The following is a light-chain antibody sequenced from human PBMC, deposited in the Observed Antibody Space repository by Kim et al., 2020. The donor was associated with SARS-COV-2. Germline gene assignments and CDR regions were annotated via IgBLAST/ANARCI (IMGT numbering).Light chain of an antibody. CDR3: QQYYSSPYT. Sequence: DIVMTQSPDSLAVSLGEGATINCKSSHSILYSSNNNNFLAWYQQKPRQPPKLLISWASIRESGVPDRFSGSGSGTDFTLTISSLQAEDVAVYYCQQYYSSPYTFGQGTKLEIK. J-gene: IGKJ2*01. CDR1: HSILYSSNNNNF. CDR2: WAS. V-gene: IGKV4-1*01.